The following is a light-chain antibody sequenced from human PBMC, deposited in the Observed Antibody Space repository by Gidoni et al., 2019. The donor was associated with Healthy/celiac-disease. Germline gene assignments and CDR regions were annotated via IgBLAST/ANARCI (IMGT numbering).Light chain of an antibody. V-gene: IGKV1-33*01. Sequence: DIQMTQSTSSLSASVGDRVTIPCQASQDISNYLNWYQQKPGKAPKLLIYDASHLETGVPSRFSGSGSGTDFTFTISSLQPEDIATYYCQQYDNLPITFGQGTRLEIK. CDR3: QQYDNLPIT. CDR2: DAS. CDR1: QDISNY. J-gene: IGKJ5*01.